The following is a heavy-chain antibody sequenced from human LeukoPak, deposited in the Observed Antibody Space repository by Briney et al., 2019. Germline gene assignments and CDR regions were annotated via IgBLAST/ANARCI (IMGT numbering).Heavy chain of an antibody. J-gene: IGHJ5*02. Sequence: PGGSLRLSCAASGFTINRSYMNWVRQAPGKGLEWVSIIHNDGTTYYADSVKGRFTIPRDDTKNTIYLQMNSLRAEDTAVYYCAKDSFHTSWGQGTLVTVSS. V-gene: IGHV3-66*01. CDR3: AKDSFHTS. D-gene: IGHD2-2*02. CDR1: GFTINRSY. CDR2: IHNDGTT.